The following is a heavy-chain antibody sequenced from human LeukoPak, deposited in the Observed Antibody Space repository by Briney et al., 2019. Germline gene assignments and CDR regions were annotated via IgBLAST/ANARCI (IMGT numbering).Heavy chain of an antibody. D-gene: IGHD3-10*01. CDR1: GFTFNDFA. Sequence: GGSLRLSCAASGFTFNDFAMHWVRQAPGKGLEWVAVISNDGTSKYYTDSVKGRFTISRDNSENTLYLQMNSLRTEDTAVYYCAREPNILLWFGETTQEYYFDYWGQGTLVTVSS. CDR2: ISNDGTSK. CDR3: AREPNILLWFGETTQEYYFDY. J-gene: IGHJ4*02. V-gene: IGHV3-30-3*01.